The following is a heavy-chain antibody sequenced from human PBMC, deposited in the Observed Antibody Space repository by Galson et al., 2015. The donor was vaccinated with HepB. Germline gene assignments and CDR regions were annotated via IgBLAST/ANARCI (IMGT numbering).Heavy chain of an antibody. CDR2: IIPILGIA. D-gene: IGHD5-12*01. CDR1: GGTFSSYT. V-gene: IGHV1-69*04. CDR3: ARDLRDDIVATIGVRFDY. J-gene: IGHJ4*02. Sequence: SVKVSCKASGGTFSSYTISWVRQAPGQGLEWMGRIIPILGIANYAQKFQGRVTITADKSTSTAYMELSSLRSEDTAVYYCARDLRDDIVATIGVRFDYWGQGTLVTVSS.